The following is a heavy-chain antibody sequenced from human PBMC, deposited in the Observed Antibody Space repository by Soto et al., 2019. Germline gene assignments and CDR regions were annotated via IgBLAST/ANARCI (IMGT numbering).Heavy chain of an antibody. D-gene: IGHD3-3*01. V-gene: IGHV4-34*01. Sequence: SETLSLTCAVYGGSFSGYYWSWIRQPPGKGLEWIGEINHSGSTNCNPSLKSRVTISVDTSKNQFSLKLSSVTAADTAVYYCARGNNFWSGYPTYYYYYMDVWGKGTTVTVSS. J-gene: IGHJ6*03. CDR2: INHSGST. CDR3: ARGNNFWSGYPTYYYYYMDV. CDR1: GGSFSGYY.